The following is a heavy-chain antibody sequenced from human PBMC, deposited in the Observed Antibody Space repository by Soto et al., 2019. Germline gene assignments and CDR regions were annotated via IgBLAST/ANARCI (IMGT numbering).Heavy chain of an antibody. Sequence: TSVKVSCKASGVTFSSYASSSVRQATGQGLEWMGGIIPIFGTANYAQKFQGRVTITADESTSTAYMELSSLRSEDTAVYYCARGTYYDFWSGYAPTYYYGMDVWGQGTTVTVSS. CDR3: ARGTYYDFWSGYAPTYYYGMDV. CDR1: GVTFSSYA. J-gene: IGHJ6*02. D-gene: IGHD3-3*01. CDR2: IIPIFGTA. V-gene: IGHV1-69*13.